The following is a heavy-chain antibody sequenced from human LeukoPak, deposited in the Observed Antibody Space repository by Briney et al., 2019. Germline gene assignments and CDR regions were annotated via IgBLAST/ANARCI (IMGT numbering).Heavy chain of an antibody. V-gene: IGHV3-66*01. D-gene: IGHD6-19*01. CDR2: IYGDGST. CDR1: GFTVSSNY. J-gene: IGHJ4*02. Sequence: GGSLRLSCAASGFTVSSNYMSWVRQAPGKGLEWVSIIYGDGSTYYADSVKGRFTISRDNSKNTLYLQMNSLRAEDTAVYYCAKDFHIAVAGYFDYWGQGTLVTVSS. CDR3: AKDFHIAVAGYFDY.